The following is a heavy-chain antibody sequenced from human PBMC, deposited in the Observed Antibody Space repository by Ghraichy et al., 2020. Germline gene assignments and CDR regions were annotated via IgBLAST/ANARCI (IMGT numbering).Heavy chain of an antibody. CDR1: GFTFSSYG. Sequence: GESLNISCAASGFTFSSYGMHWVRQAPGKGLEWVAVISYDGSNKYYADSVKGRFTISRDNSKNTLYLQMNSLRAEDTAVYYCAQSGGGRIDYFDYWGQGTLVTVSS. D-gene: IGHD2-15*01. V-gene: IGHV3-30*03. CDR3: AQSGGGRIDYFDY. CDR2: ISYDGSNK. J-gene: IGHJ4*02.